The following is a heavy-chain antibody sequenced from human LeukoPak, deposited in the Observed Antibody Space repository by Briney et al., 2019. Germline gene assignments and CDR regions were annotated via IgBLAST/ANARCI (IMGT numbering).Heavy chain of an antibody. CDR2: IYYSGST. CDR3: ARGHYGDGAFGI. J-gene: IGHJ3*02. V-gene: IGHV4-59*01. CDR1: GGSISSYY. D-gene: IGHD4-17*01. Sequence: SETLSLTCTVSGGSISSYYWSWLRQPPGKGLEWIGYIYYSGSTNYNPSLKSRVTISVDTSKNQFSLKLSSVTAADTAVYYCARGHYGDGAFGIWGQGTMVTVSS.